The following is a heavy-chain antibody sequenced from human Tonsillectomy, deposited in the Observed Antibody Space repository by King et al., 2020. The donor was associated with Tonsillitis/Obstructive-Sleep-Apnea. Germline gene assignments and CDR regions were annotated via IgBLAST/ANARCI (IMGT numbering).Heavy chain of an antibody. J-gene: IGHJ3*02. Sequence: VKLQESGPGLVKPSETLSLTCTVSGGSISSYYWSWIRQPPGKGLEWIAYMHYSGSSNYNPSLKSRVTISVDTSKNQFSLKLSSVTAADTAVYYCARDMVLEAGGDAFDIWGQGTMVTVSS. CDR3: ARDMVLEAGGDAFDI. CDR1: GGSISSYY. V-gene: IGHV4-59*01. CDR2: MHYSGSS. D-gene: IGHD2-8*01.